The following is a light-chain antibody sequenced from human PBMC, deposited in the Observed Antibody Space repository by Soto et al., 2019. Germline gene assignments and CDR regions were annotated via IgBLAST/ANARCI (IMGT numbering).Light chain of an antibody. V-gene: IGLV2-14*01. CDR2: DVN. CDR3: SSYMRITFVV. J-gene: IGLJ2*01. CDR1: SNDVGGYNS. Sequence: QSALTQPASVSGSPGQSITISCTGTSNDVGGYNSVSWYQQHPGKAPTLMIYDVNNRPSGVSNLYSGSKSGDTTSPTISGLQAEDEADDYCSSYMRITFVVFGGGTKLTVL.